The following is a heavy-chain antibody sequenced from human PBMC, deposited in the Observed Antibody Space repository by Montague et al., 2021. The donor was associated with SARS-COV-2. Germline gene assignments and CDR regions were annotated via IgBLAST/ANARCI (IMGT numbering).Heavy chain of an antibody. Sequence: SETLSLTCAVSGGSITGFSWSWVRQPAGQGLEWIGRVTTSGTTNYSPSLRSRVTMSVNTSKNQFSLNLNSVTAADTAIYDCARTPTRPLSLDSWGQGTLVTVSS. CDR2: VTTSGTT. J-gene: IGHJ4*02. V-gene: IGHV4-4*07. D-gene: IGHD6-6*01. CDR3: ARTPTRPLSLDS. CDR1: GGSITGFS.